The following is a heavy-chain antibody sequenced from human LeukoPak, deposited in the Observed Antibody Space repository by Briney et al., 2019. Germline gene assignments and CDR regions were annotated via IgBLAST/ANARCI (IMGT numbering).Heavy chain of an antibody. Sequence: SETLSLTCAVSGGSISGYYWSWSRQPPGRGVEWITNLFHTRGAWYKSSLKSRVTTSVDTSKNQFSLKLSSVTAADTAVYYCARCRREYKDYYYYMDVWGKGTTVTVSS. CDR3: ARCRREYKDYYYYMDV. CDR2: LFHTRGA. D-gene: IGHD6-6*01. V-gene: IGHV4-59*12. CDR1: GGSISGYY. J-gene: IGHJ6*03.